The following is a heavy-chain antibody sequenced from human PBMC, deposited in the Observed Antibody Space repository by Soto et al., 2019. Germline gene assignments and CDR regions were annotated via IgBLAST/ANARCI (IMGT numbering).Heavy chain of an antibody. D-gene: IGHD6-13*01. Sequence: QVQLVQSGAEVKKPGASVKVSCKASGYTFTSYGISWVRQAPGQGLEWMGWISAYNGNTNYAQKLQGRVTMTTDTSTSSAYMALRSLRSDDTAVYYCARGDAYSSSWYGYYYYYGMDVWGQGTTVTVSS. V-gene: IGHV1-18*01. CDR2: ISAYNGNT. J-gene: IGHJ6*02. CDR1: GYTFTSYG. CDR3: ARGDAYSSSWYGYYYYYGMDV.